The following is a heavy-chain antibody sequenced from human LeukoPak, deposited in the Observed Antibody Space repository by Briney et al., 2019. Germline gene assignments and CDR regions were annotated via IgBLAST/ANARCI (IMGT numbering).Heavy chain of an antibody. CDR3: AKVLGSRSWFHAYDWFDP. D-gene: IGHD6-13*01. CDR2: ISGSGGST. J-gene: IGHJ5*02. CDR1: GFTFSSYA. Sequence: PGGSLRLSCAASGFTFSSYAMCWVRQAPGKGLEWVSAISGSGGSTYYADSVKGRFTISRDNSKNTLYLQMNSLRAEDTAVYYCAKVLGSRSWFHAYDWFDPWGQGTLVTVSS. V-gene: IGHV3-23*01.